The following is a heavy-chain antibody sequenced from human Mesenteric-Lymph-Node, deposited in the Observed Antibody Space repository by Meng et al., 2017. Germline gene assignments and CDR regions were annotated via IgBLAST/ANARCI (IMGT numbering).Heavy chain of an antibody. CDR2: ISGGST. Sequence: GESLKISCAASGFTVSSNEMSWVRQAPGKGLEWVSSISGGSTYYADSRKGRFTISRDNSKNTLYLQMNSLRAEDTAVYYCAKVDYGDWKNFDYWGQGTLVTVSS. D-gene: IGHD4-17*01. V-gene: IGHV3-38-3*01. CDR3: AKVDYGDWKNFDY. J-gene: IGHJ4*02. CDR1: GFTVSSNE.